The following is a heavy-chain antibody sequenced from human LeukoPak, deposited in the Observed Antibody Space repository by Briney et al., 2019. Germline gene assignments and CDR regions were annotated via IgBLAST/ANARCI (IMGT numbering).Heavy chain of an antibody. Sequence: GGSLRLSCVASGFTFSDAWMSWVRQAPGKGLEWVGRIKSKIDGGTIDYAAPVKGRFTISRDDSRNTLYLQMNSLKTEDTAVYCCTTRRQDGCWGQGTLVTVS. J-gene: IGHJ4*02. CDR3: TTRRQDGC. V-gene: IGHV3-15*01. CDR1: GFTFSDAW. CDR2: IKSKIDGGTI. D-gene: IGHD6-25*01.